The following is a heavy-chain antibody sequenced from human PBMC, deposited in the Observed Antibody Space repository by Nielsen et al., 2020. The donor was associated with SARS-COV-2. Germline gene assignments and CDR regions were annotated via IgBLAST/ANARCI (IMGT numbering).Heavy chain of an antibody. D-gene: IGHD6-13*01. V-gene: IGHV3-7*03. J-gene: IGHJ6*02. Sequence: GESLNISCAASGFTFSSYWMSWVRQAPGKGLEWVANIKQDGSEKYYVDSVKGRFTISRDNAKNSLYLQMNSLRAEDTAVYYCARDQGSSSWYYYGMDVWGQGTTVTVSS. CDR3: ARDQGSSSWYYYGMDV. CDR1: GFTFSSYW. CDR2: IKQDGSEK.